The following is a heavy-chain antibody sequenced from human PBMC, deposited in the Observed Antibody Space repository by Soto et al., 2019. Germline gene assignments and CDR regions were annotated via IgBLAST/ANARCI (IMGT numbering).Heavy chain of an antibody. CDR1: GFTFNYYW. CDR2: IHSDGSTT. Sequence: EVQLVESEGGLVQRGGSLRLSGAASGFTFNYYWMHWVRQAPGQGLVWVSHIHSDGSTTTYADSVKGRFTISRDNAKNTLYLQMNSLRAEDTAVYYCVRGDKGGFDLWGQGTTVTVSS. V-gene: IGHV3-74*01. CDR3: VRGDKGGFDL. D-gene: IGHD2-21*02. J-gene: IGHJ3*01.